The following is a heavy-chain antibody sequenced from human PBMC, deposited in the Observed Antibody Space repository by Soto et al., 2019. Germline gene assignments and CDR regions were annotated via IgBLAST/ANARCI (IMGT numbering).Heavy chain of an antibody. Sequence: VQLVQSGGEVKKPGASVKVSCQASGYTFSDYAISWVRQAPGQGLEWMGWISASTRNTDQAQNFQGRVIMTLDTSTNTAYMELRSLRSDDTAVYYCVRCCCSVGSCYASWHFDLWGRGTLVTVSS. V-gene: IGHV1-18*01. CDR3: VRCCCSVGSCYASWHFDL. D-gene: IGHD2-15*01. J-gene: IGHJ2*01. CDR1: GYTFSDYA. CDR2: ISASTRNT.